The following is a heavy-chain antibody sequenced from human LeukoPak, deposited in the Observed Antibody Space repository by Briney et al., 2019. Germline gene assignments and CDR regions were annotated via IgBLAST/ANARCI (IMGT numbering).Heavy chain of an antibody. Sequence: GGSLRLSCAASGFTFSSYNMNWVRQAPGKGLEWVSSITSTSSYIYYADSVKGRFTISRDNARNSLYLQMDSLRAEDTAVYYCARDTYCSGGSCYPGPNWFDPWGQGTLVTVSS. CDR3: ARDTYCSGGSCYPGPNWFDP. V-gene: IGHV3-21*01. CDR1: GFTFSSYN. J-gene: IGHJ5*02. CDR2: ITSTSSYI. D-gene: IGHD2-15*01.